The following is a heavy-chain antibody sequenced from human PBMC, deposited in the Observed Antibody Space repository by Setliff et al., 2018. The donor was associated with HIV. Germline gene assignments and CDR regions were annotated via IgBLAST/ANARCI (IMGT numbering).Heavy chain of an antibody. CDR3: ARGGPPRVATLYWFDP. J-gene: IGHJ5*02. CDR2: INTYNGNT. D-gene: IGHD2-15*01. Sequence: ASVKVSCKASGYNFVGYGINWLRQAPGQGLEWMGWINTYNGNTKYGQKFQGSVTMTTDTSTSTVYMELRILTSDDTALYYCARGGPPRVATLYWFDPWGQGTLVTVSS. V-gene: IGHV1-18*01. CDR1: GYNFVGYG.